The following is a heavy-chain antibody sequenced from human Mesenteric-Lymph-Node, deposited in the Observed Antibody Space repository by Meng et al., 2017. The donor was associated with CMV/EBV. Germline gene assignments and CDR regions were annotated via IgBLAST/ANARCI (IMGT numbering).Heavy chain of an antibody. Sequence: ASVKVSCKASGYTFSDYYMHWVRQAPGQGLEWMGWINPNSGGTNYAQKFQGGVTMTRDTSISTAYMELSRLRSDDTAVYYCARDLAVDYYGMDVWGQGTTVTVSS. CDR2: INPNSGGT. J-gene: IGHJ6*02. CDR1: GYTFSDYY. CDR3: ARDLAVDYYGMDV. V-gene: IGHV1-2*02.